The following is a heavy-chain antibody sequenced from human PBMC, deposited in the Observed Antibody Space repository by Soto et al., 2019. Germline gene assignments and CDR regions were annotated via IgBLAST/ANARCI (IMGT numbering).Heavy chain of an antibody. J-gene: IGHJ5*02. V-gene: IGHV4-39*01. CDR2: IYYSGST. CDR1: GGSISSRGYY. CDR3: ATSNWFDP. Sequence: QLQLQESGPGLVKPSETLSLTCTVSGGSISSRGYYWGWIRQPPGKGLEWIGTIYYSGSTYYNPSPKSRVTISGDTSKNQFSLKLSSVTAADTAVYYCATSNWFDPWGQGTLVNVSS.